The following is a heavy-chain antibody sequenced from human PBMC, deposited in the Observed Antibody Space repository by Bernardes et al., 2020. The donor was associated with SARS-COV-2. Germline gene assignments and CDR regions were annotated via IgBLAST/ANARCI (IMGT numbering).Heavy chain of an antibody. CDR1: SYTLSNYG. V-gene: IGHV1-18*04. J-gene: IGHJ4*02. CDR3: ALGSGTSVTGENDY. Sequence: ASVKVSCKTSSYTLSNYGFTWVRQAPGQGLEWMGWISGYNGNPNYAQKFQDRVTITTDRSTSTAYMEMRDLRSDDTAVYYCALGSGTSVTGENDYWGQGTLVTVSS. D-gene: IGHD1-1*01. CDR2: ISGYNGNP.